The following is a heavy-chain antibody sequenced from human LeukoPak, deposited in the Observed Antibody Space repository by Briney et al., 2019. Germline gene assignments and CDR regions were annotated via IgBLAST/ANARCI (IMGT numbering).Heavy chain of an antibody. V-gene: IGHV4-31*03. CDR3: ARGRGSSAVTREKKYFQH. CDR2: IYYSGST. Sequence: SQTLSLTCTVSGGSINSGGYYWNWIRQLPGKGLEWIGYIYYSGSTNYNPSLKSRVTISVDTSKNQFSLKLSSVTAADTAVYYCARGRGSSAVTREKKYFQHWGQGTLVTVSS. J-gene: IGHJ1*01. CDR1: GGSINSGGYY. D-gene: IGHD4-17*01.